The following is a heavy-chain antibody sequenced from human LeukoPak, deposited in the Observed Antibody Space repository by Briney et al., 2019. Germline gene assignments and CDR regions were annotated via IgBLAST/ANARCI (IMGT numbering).Heavy chain of an antibody. D-gene: IGHD6-19*01. J-gene: IGHJ5*02. CDR1: GGSVSSSTYY. CDR3: ARVPTYSSGRRPPSKQKWFDP. V-gene: IGHV4-39*07. Sequence: PSETLSLTCTVSGGSVSSSTYYWGWIRQPPGKGLEWIGNIYYSGSTYFSPSLKSRVTISVDTSKNQFSLKLSSVTAADTAVYYCARVPTYSSGRRPPSKQKWFDPWGQGTLVTVSS. CDR2: IYYSGST.